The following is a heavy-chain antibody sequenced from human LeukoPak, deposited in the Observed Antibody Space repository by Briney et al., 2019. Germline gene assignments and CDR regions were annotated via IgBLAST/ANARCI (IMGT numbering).Heavy chain of an antibody. CDR3: ARAVRGRYYYYYMDV. CDR2: ISAYNGNT. J-gene: IGHJ6*03. Sequence: ASVKVSCKASGYTFTSYGISWVRQAPGQGLEWMGWISAYNGNTNYAQKLRGRVTMTTDTSTSTAYMELRSLRSDDTAVYYCARAVRGRYYYYYMDVWGKGTTVTVSS. V-gene: IGHV1-18*01. CDR1: GYTFTSYG. D-gene: IGHD3-10*01.